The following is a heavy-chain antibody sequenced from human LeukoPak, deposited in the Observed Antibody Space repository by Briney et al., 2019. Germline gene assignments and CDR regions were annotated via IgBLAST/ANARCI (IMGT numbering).Heavy chain of an antibody. J-gene: IGHJ4*02. CDR2: IAPIFGTA. V-gene: IGHV1-69*13. CDR1: GGTFSSFV. Sequence: GASVKVSCKASGGTFSSFVIYWVQQAPGQGLEWMGGIAPIFGTANYAQKFQGRVTVTADESTSTAYMELSSLRSEDTAVYYCARDHGHSRSQNWGQGTLVTVSS. D-gene: IGHD1-26*01. CDR3: ARDHGHSRSQN.